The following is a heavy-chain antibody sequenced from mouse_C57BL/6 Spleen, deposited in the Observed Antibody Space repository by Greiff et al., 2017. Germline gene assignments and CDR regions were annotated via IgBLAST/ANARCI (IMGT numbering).Heavy chain of an antibody. CDR2: IYPGDGDT. Sequence: VQLQQSGAELVKPGASVKISCKASGYAFSSYWMNWVKQRPGKGLEWIGQIYPGDGDTNYNGKFKGKATLTADKSSSTAYMQLSSLTSEDSAVYFCARPRYYYGSSYWYFDVWGTVTTVTVSS. CDR3: ARPRYYYGSSYWYFDV. V-gene: IGHV1-80*01. CDR1: GYAFSSYW. J-gene: IGHJ1*03. D-gene: IGHD1-1*01.